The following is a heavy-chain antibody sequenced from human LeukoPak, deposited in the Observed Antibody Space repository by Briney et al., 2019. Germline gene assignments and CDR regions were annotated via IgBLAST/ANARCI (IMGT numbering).Heavy chain of an antibody. Sequence: SQTLSLTCTVSGGSISSGGYYWSWIRQHPGKGLEWIGYIYYSGSTYYNPSLKSRVTISVDTSKNQFSLKLSFVTAADTAVYYCARELAGGDSSGYLDYWGQGTLVTVSS. V-gene: IGHV4-31*03. CDR1: GGSISSGGYY. J-gene: IGHJ4*02. CDR3: ARELAGGDSSGYLDY. D-gene: IGHD3-22*01. CDR2: IYYSGST.